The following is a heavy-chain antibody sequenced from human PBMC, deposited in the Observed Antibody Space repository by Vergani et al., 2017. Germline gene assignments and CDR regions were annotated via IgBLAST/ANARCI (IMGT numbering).Heavy chain of an antibody. D-gene: IGHD6-19*01. V-gene: IGHV1-69*11. CDR1: GGTFSSYA. CDR2: IIPILGTA. Sequence: QVQLVQSGAEVKKPGASVKVSCKASGGTFSSYAISWVRQAPGQGLEWMGRIIPILGTANYAQKFQGRVTITADESTSTAYMELSSLRSEDTAVYYCARGGIAVAGLDYWGQGTLVTVSS. CDR3: ARGGIAVAGLDY. J-gene: IGHJ4*02.